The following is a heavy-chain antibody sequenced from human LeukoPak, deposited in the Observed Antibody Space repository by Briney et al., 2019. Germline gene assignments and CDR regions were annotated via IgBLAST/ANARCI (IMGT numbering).Heavy chain of an antibody. D-gene: IGHD3-22*01. V-gene: IGHV1-2*02. J-gene: IGHJ4*02. CDR2: INPNSGGT. CDR3: ARDRGSSGPRYYFDY. CDR1: GYTFTGYY. Sequence: ASVKVSCKASGYTFTGYYMHWVRQAPGQGLEWIGWINPNSGGTNYAQKFQGRVTMTRDTSISTAYMELSRLRSDDTAVYYCARDRGSSGPRYYFDYWGQGTLVTVSS.